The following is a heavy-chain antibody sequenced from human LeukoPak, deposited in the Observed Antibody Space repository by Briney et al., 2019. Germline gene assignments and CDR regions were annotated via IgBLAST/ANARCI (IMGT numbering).Heavy chain of an antibody. Sequence: GGSLRLSCAASGFTFSNYAMSWVRQAPGKGLEWVSGITARVDSTYCADSAKGRVTISRDNSKNTLFLQLNSLRAEDAAVYYCAKTYMWSIDAFHIWGQGTMVTVSS. CDR2: ITARVDST. CDR1: GFTFSNYA. J-gene: IGHJ3*02. V-gene: IGHV3-23*01. CDR3: AKTYMWSIDAFHI. D-gene: IGHD2-8*02.